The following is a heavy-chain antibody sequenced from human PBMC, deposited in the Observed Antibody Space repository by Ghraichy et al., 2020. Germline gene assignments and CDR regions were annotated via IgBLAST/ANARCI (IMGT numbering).Heavy chain of an antibody. D-gene: IGHD3-3*01. CDR3: AKDGAFWSGYYEGYYFDY. V-gene: IGHV3-30*18. CDR1: GFTFSSYG. CDR2: ISYDGSNK. Sequence: GESLNISCAASGFTFSSYGMHWVRQAPGKGLEWVAVISYDGSNKYYADSVKGRFTISRDNSKNTLYLQMNSLRAEDTAVYYCAKDGAFWSGYYEGYYFDYWGQGTLVTVSS. J-gene: IGHJ4*02.